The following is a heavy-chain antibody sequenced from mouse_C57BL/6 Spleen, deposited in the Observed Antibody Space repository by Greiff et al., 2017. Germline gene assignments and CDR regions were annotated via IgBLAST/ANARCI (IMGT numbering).Heavy chain of an antibody. CDR1: GYTFTDYN. D-gene: IGHD1-1*01. CDR2: INPNNGGT. CDR3: ASVVSYWYFDV. Sequence: VQLQQSGPELVKPGASVKMSCKASGYTFTDYNMHWVKQSHGESLEWIGYINPNNGGTSYNQKFKGKATLTVNKSSSTAYMELRSLTSEDSAVYYCASVVSYWYFDVWGTGTTVTVSS. J-gene: IGHJ1*03. V-gene: IGHV1-22*01.